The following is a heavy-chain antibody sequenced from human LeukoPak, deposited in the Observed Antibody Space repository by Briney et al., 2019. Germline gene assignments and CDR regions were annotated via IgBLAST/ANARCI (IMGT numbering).Heavy chain of an antibody. D-gene: IGHD3-10*02. CDR3: ARDSSDVRWLGQFDY. CDR1: GGTFNSYA. Sequence: SVKVSCKASGGTFNSYAISWVRQAPGQGLEWMGGIIPIFGTANYAQKFQGRVTMTRDTSTSTVYMELSSLRSEDTAVYYCARDSSDVRWLGQFDYWGQGTLVTVSS. J-gene: IGHJ4*02. V-gene: IGHV1-69*05. CDR2: IIPIFGTA.